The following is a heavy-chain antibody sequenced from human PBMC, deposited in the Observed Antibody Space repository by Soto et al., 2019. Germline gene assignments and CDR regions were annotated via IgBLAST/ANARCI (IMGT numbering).Heavy chain of an antibody. CDR1: GGSMRNVY. CDR2: IFHSGNA. Sequence: QVQLQESGPGLVKPSETLSLTCSVSGGSMRNVYWSWIRQPPGKGLEWIGFIFHSGNAKYSPSLQSRVTMSIDTSKDQFSLSLESVTAADTAVYFCARAHAPTLPFDFWGQGTLVTVSS. CDR3: ARAHAPTLPFDF. D-gene: IGHD2-15*01. V-gene: IGHV4-59*01. J-gene: IGHJ4*02.